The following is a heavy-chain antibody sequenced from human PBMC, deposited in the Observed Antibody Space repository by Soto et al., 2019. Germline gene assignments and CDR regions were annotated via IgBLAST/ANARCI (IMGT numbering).Heavy chain of an antibody. D-gene: IGHD6-13*01. CDR2: IYYSGST. CDR1: GVSISSYY. Sequence: SETLSLTCTVSGVSISSYYWSWIRQPPGKGLEWIGYIYYSGSTNYNPSLKSRVTISVDTSKNQFSLKLSSVTAADTAVYYCARTGTAAGYYYYGMDVWGQGTTVTVSS. CDR3: ARTGTAAGYYYYGMDV. V-gene: IGHV4-59*08. J-gene: IGHJ6*02.